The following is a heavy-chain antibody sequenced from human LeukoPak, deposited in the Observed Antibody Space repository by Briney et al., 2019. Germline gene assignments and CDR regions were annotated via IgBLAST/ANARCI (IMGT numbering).Heavy chain of an antibody. D-gene: IGHD2-2*01. V-gene: IGHV4-59*01. CDR3: ARTLHCSSTSCYEYSSSSGVYFDY. CDR2: ILYSGST. CDR1: GGSITGYY. J-gene: IGHJ4*02. Sequence: SETLSLTCTVSGGSITGYYWIWVRQPPGKGLEWIGFILYSGSTNYNPSLKSRVTISVDTSKNQFSLKLSSVTAADTAVYYCARTLHCSSTSCYEYSSSSGVYFDYWGQGTLVTVSS.